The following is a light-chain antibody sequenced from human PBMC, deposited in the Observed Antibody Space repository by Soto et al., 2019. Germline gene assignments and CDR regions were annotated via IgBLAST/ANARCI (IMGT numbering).Light chain of an antibody. CDR3: QSYDTSLRAYV. Sequence: QSVLTQPPSVSGAPGQRVTSFCTGSTSNIGADYHVHWYRQLPGTGPRLLIYGNTNRRSGVPGRFSGSKSGTSASVAIPGLQAEHEGNYSCQSYDTSLRAYVFGTGTKVTVL. CDR1: TSNIGADYH. J-gene: IGLJ1*01. CDR2: GNT. V-gene: IGLV1-40*01.